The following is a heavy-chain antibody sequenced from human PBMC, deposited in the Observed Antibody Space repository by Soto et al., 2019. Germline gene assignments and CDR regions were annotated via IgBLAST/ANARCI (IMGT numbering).Heavy chain of an antibody. D-gene: IGHD3-10*01. V-gene: IGHV3-23*01. J-gene: IGHJ4*02. Sequence: VQLLESGGSTVQPGGSLTLSCAASGFPFSSYAMSWVRQTPEKGLEWVAGISGGGNDRYYADFVQGRFTFSRDNSRNILYLKMNSLRAEDTAMYYCARSLFMVAPANEPFDYWGQGTLVTVSS. CDR2: ISGGGNDR. CDR3: ARSLFMVAPANEPFDY. CDR1: GFPFSSYA.